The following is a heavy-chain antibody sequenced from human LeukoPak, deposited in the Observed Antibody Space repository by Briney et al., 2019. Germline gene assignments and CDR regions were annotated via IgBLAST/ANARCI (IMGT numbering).Heavy chain of an antibody. V-gene: IGHV3-33*01. J-gene: IGHJ3*02. CDR2: IWYDGSNK. Sequence: GGSLRLSCAASGFTFSSYGMHLVRQAPGKGLEWVAVIWYDGSNKYYADSVKGGFTISRDNSKNTLYLQMNSLRAEDTAVYYCVREGLACSGSTCYLAAFDNWGQGTMVTVSS. D-gene: IGHD2-2*01. CDR1: GFTFSSYG. CDR3: VREGLACSGSTCYLAAFDN.